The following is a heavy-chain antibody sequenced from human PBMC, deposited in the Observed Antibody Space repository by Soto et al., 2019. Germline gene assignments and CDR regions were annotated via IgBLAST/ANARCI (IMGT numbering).Heavy chain of an antibody. Sequence: GGSLRLSCAASGFTFSSYAMHWVRQAPGKGLEWVAVISYDGSNKYYADSVKGRFTISRDNSKNTLYLQMNSLRAEDTAVYYCARSPGKHDAFDIWGQGTMVTVS. V-gene: IGHV3-30-3*01. CDR3: ARSPGKHDAFDI. CDR2: ISYDGSNK. J-gene: IGHJ3*02. CDR1: GFTFSSYA.